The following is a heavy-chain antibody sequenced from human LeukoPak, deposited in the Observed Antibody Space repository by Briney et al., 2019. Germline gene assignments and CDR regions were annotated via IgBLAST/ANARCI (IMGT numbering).Heavy chain of an antibody. Sequence: GGSLRLSCAASGFTFSDYYMSWIRQAPGKGLEWVGRIKSKTDGGTTDYAALVKGRFTISRDDSKNTLYLQMNSLKTEDTAVYYCIHKVDYYDSREYYFDYWGQGTLVTVSS. CDR2: IKSKTDGGTT. CDR1: GFTFSDYY. CDR3: IHKVDYYDSREYYFDY. D-gene: IGHD3-22*01. V-gene: IGHV3-15*01. J-gene: IGHJ4*02.